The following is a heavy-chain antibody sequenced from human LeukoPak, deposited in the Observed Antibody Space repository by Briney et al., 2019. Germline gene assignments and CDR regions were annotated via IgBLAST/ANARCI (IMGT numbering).Heavy chain of an antibody. J-gene: IGHJ4*02. V-gene: IGHV3-30*03. Sequence: PGRSLRLSCAASGFIFSNYGIHWVRQAPGKGLEWVAVISYDGSNKYADSVKGRFTISRDNSKNTVFLQMNSLRPDDTAVYYCATTLGSGWKFDYWGQGTLVTVSS. D-gene: IGHD6-19*01. CDR3: ATTLGSGWKFDY. CDR2: ISYDGSNK. CDR1: GFIFSNYG.